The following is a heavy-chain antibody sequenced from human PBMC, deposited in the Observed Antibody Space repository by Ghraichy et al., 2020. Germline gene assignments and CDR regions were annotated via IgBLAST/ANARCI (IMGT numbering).Heavy chain of an antibody. CDR3: VRGKRCNDNVFDP. CDR2: DYYSGLT. Sequence: SETLSLTCSVSGASISSSGFYWGRIRQPPGKGLEWLGSDYYSGLTFSNPSLKTRLTRSADASQNQIPLKLGSVTAADTAGYFCVRGKRCNDNVFDPWGQGTRVTVSS. V-gene: IGHV4-39*06. D-gene: IGHD3-16*01. CDR1: GASISSSGFY. J-gene: IGHJ5*02.